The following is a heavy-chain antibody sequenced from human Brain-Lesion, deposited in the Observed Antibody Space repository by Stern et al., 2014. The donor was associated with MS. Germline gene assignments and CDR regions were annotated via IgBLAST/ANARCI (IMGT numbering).Heavy chain of an antibody. CDR2: IHPGDSDT. D-gene: IGHD6-19*01. J-gene: IGHJ5*02. CDR3: ARGFSSGWYLTWWFDP. Sequence: EMQLVESGAEVKKPGESLKISCKGSGYSFTSYWIGWVRQMPGKGLEWMGVIHPGDSDTRYRPSFQGQVTISADKAIRNASLQRSSLKASDTAMYYCARGFSSGWYLTWWFDPWGQGTLVTVSS. CDR1: GYSFTSYW. V-gene: IGHV5-51*03.